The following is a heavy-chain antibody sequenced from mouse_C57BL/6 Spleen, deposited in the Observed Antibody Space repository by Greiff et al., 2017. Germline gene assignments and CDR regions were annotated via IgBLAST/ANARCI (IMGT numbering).Heavy chain of an antibody. D-gene: IGHD1-1*01. CDR2: IYPGDGDT. V-gene: IGHV1-82*01. J-gene: IGHJ2*02. Sequence: VQLQQPGPELVKPGASVKISCKASGYAFSSSWMNWVKQRPGQGLEWIGRIYPGDGDTNYNGKFKGKATLTADKSSSTAYMQLSSLASEDSAVYFSAGVTVDSIDYWGQGTSLTVSS. CDR1: GYAFSSSW. CDR3: AGVTVDSIDY.